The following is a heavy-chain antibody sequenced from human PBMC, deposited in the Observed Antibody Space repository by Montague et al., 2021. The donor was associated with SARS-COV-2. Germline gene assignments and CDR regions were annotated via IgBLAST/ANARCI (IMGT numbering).Heavy chain of an antibody. Sequence: ETLSLTCTVSGDSFNSPKYYCAWIRQPPGKGLEWIGSSYYSGTTYDNPSLRSQVTISVDTSKTQFSLKMNSVTAADTAFYYCARGSYGSGSYHAFDIWSQGTVVAVSS. CDR2: SYYSGTT. V-gene: IGHV4-39*01. CDR3: ARGSYGSGSYHAFDI. CDR1: GDSFNSPKYY. J-gene: IGHJ3*02. D-gene: IGHD3-10*01.